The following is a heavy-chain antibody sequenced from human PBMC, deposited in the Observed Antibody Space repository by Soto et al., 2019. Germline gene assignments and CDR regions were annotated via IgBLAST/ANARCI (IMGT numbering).Heavy chain of an antibody. CDR1: GFTFSSYS. CDR2: ISSSSSYI. V-gene: IGHV3-21*04. J-gene: IGHJ4*02. CDR3: AKDHLFSGWTSGGYFDY. Sequence: GGSLRLSCAASGFTFSSYSMNWVRQAPGKGLEWVSSISSSSSYIYYADSVKGRFTISRDNSKNTLYLQMNNLRAEDTAVYYCAKDHLFSGWTSGGYFDYWGQGALVTVSS. D-gene: IGHD6-19*01.